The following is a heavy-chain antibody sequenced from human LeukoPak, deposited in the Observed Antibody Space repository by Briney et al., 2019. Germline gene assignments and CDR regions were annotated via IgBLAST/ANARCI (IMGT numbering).Heavy chain of an antibody. CDR3: ARVNGSGYHDAFDI. CDR2: IYYSGST. CDR1: GGSISSGGYY. D-gene: IGHD3-22*01. Sequence: PSETLSLTCTVSGGSISSGGYYWSWIRQHPGKGLEWIGYIYYSGSTYYNPSLKSRVTMSVDTSKNQFSLKLSSVTAADTAVYYCARVNGSGYHDAFDIWGQGTMVTVSS. V-gene: IGHV4-31*03. J-gene: IGHJ3*02.